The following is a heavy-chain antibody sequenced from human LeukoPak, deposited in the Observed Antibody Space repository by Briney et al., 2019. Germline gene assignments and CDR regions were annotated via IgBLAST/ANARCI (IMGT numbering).Heavy chain of an antibody. V-gene: IGHV3-30*03. D-gene: IGHD4-17*01. CDR3: AREFYGDYRYDAFDI. CDR1: GFTFSSYG. CDR2: ISYDGSNK. Sequence: PGGSLRLSCAASGFTFSSYGMHWVRQAPGKGLEWVAVISYDGSNKYYADSVKGRFTISRDNSKNSLYLQMNSLRAEDTAVYYCAREFYGDYRYDAFDIWGQGTMVTVSS. J-gene: IGHJ3*02.